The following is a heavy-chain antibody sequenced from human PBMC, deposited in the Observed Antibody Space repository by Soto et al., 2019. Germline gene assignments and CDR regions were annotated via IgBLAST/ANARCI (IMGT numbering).Heavy chain of an antibody. CDR2: ISGSGGST. CDR3: AKDNDSSGYYYFAFDI. CDR1: GFTFSSYA. V-gene: IGHV3-23*01. Sequence: GGSLRLSCAASGFTFSSYAMSWVRQAPGKGLEWVSAISGSGGSTYYADSVKGRFTISRDNSKNTLYLQMNSLRAEDTAVYYCAKDNDSSGYYYFAFDIWGQGTMVTVSS. D-gene: IGHD3-22*01. J-gene: IGHJ3*02.